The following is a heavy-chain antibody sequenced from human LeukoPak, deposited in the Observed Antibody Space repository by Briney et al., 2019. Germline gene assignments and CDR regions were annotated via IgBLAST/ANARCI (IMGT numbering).Heavy chain of an antibody. Sequence: ASVKVSCKASGYTFTSYYMHWVRRAPGQGLEWMGIINPSGGSTSYAQKFQGRVTMTRDTSTSTVYMELSSLRSEDTAVYYCARDPYSYGSIDYWGQGTLVTVSS. CDR1: GYTFTSYY. CDR3: ARDPYSYGSIDY. V-gene: IGHV1-46*03. CDR2: INPSGGST. D-gene: IGHD5-18*01. J-gene: IGHJ4*02.